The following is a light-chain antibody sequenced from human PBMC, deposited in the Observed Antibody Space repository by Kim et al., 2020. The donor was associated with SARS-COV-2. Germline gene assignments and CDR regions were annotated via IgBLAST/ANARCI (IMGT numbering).Light chain of an antibody. J-gene: IGLJ3*02. CDR3: RSYTSSSSWV. Sequence: HPSTISCTPTSGDVGGSNYVSWYQQNPGKAPKRFIDDVSNRPSGVSNRFSGSKSGNTASLTISGLQAEDEADYYCRSYTSSSSWVFGGGTQLTVL. V-gene: IGLV2-14*03. CDR1: SGDVGGSNY. CDR2: DVS.